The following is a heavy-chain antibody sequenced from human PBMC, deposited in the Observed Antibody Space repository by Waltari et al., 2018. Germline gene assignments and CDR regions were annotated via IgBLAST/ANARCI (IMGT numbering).Heavy chain of an antibody. V-gene: IGHV4-59*08. CDR2: IYYTGST. D-gene: IGHD3-16*01. J-gene: IGHJ6*02. Sequence: QVQLQESGPGLVKPSETLSISCAVSGASINSLYWSWIRQSPGRGLEWIGYIYYTGSTRYNPSLQGRAIISLDTSKEHFSLKLRSVTATDTAVYYCARQQFGSEYYYGMDVWGQGTTVTVS. CDR1: GASINSLY. CDR3: ARQQFGSEYYYGMDV.